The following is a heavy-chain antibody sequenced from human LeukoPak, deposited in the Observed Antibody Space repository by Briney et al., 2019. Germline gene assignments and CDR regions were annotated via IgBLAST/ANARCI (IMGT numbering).Heavy chain of an antibody. CDR1: GGSISRYY. D-gene: IGHD5-12*01. CDR2: IYYSGST. V-gene: IGHV4-59*01. Sequence: SETLSLTCTVSGGSISRYYWSWIRQPPGKGLEWIGYIYYSGSTNYNPSLKSRVTISVDTSKNQFSLKLSSVTAADTAVYYCARSFYSGYDYYLGYFDYWGQGTLVTVSS. J-gene: IGHJ4*02. CDR3: ARSFYSGYDYYLGYFDY.